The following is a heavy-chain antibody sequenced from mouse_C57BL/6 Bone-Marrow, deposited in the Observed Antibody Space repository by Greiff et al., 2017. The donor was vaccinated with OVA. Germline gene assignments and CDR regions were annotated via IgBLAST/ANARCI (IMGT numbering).Heavy chain of an antibody. CDR3: VRDSSGYGGTYYFDY. D-gene: IGHD3-2*02. J-gene: IGHJ2*01. Sequence: DAGGGLVQPKGSLKLSCAASGFTFNTYAMHWVRQAPGKGLEWVARIRSKSSNYATYYADSVKDRFTISRDDSQSMLYLQMNNLKTEDTAMYYCVRDSSGYGGTYYFDYWGQGTTLTVSS. CDR1: GFTFNTYA. V-gene: IGHV10-3*01. CDR2: IRSKSSNYAT.